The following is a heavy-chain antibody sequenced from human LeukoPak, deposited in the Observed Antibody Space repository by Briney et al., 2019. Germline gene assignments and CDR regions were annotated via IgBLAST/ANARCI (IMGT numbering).Heavy chain of an antibody. CDR1: GFTFGDYA. CDR3: TRRRYFDWLPAYYFDY. CDR2: IRSKAYGGTT. J-gene: IGHJ4*02. Sequence: GGSLRLSCTASGFTFGDYAMSWFRQAPGKGLEWVGFIRSKAYGGTTEYAASVKGRFTISRDDSKSIAYLQMNSLKTEDTAVYYCTRRRYFDWLPAYYFDYWGQGTLVTVSS. D-gene: IGHD3-9*01. V-gene: IGHV3-49*03.